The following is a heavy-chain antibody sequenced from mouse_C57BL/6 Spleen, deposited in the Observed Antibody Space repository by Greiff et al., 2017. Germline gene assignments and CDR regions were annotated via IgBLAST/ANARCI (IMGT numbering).Heavy chain of an antibody. J-gene: IGHJ2*01. Sequence: EVQLVESGPGLVKPSQSLSLTCSVTGYSITSGYYWNWIRQFPGNKLEWMGYISYDGSNNYNPSLKNRISITLDTSKNQFFLKLNSVTTEDTATYYCALYDYYYFDYWGQGTTLTVSS. D-gene: IGHD2-4*01. V-gene: IGHV3-6*01. CDR1: GYSITSGYY. CDR2: ISYDGSN. CDR3: ALYDYYYFDY.